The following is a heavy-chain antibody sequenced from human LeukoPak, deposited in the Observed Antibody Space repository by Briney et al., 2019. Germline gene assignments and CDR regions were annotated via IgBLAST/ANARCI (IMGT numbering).Heavy chain of an antibody. Sequence: ASLKVSSKASVDTFTSYGICSVRQAPGQRLEWMGWISAHNGKTNYAQKLQGRVTMTADTSTSTAYMTLRSLRSDDTAVYYCARDRGVLRYLDWLLSDFDYWGQGTLVTVAS. CDR3: ARDRGVLRYLDWLLSDFDY. CDR2: ISAHNGKT. CDR1: VDTFTSYG. D-gene: IGHD3-9*01. J-gene: IGHJ4*02. V-gene: IGHV1-18*01.